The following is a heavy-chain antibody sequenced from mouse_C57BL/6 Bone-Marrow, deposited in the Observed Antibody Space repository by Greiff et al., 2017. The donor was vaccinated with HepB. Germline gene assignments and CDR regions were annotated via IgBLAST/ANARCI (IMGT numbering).Heavy chain of an antibody. Sequence: VQLQQSGAELVRPGTSVKMSCKASGYTFTNYWIGWAKQRPGHGLEWIGDIYPGGGYTNYNEKFKVKATLTADKSSSTAYMQFSSLTSEDSAIYYCARLYPFWYFDVWGTGTTVTVSS. CDR1: GYTFTNYW. V-gene: IGHV1-63*01. CDR2: IYPGGGYT. J-gene: IGHJ1*03. CDR3: ARLYPFWYFDV.